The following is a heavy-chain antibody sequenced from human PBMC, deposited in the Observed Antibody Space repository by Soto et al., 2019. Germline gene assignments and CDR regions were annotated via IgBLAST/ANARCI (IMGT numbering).Heavy chain of an antibody. Sequence: QLQMQESGPGLVRPSETLSLTCTVSGGSVSSTIYNWDWIRQPPGKGLEWIAGIYYTGRTYYNPSLECRVTISVHTSKNQFSLRLSFVTAADTAVYFCARRGGSTGTTDFWGQGTLVTVSS. CDR3: ARRGGSTGTTDF. V-gene: IGHV4-39*01. CDR2: IYYTGRT. CDR1: GGSVSSTIYN. J-gene: IGHJ4*02. D-gene: IGHD1-1*01.